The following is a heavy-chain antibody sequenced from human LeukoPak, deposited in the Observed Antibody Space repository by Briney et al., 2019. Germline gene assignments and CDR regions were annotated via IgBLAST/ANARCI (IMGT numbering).Heavy chain of an antibody. CDR3: ARARSSYGYGDAFDI. D-gene: IGHD5-18*01. Sequence: GRSLRLSCAASGFTFSTYAMHWVRQAPGKGLEWVAVISYDGSSKYYADSVKGRFTISRDNSKNTLYLQMNDLRAEDTAVYYCARARSSYGYGDAFDIWGQGTMVTVSS. J-gene: IGHJ3*02. CDR1: GFTFSTYA. V-gene: IGHV3-30*04. CDR2: ISYDGSSK.